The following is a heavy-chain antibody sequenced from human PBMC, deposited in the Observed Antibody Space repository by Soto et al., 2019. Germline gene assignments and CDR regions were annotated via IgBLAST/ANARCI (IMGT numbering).Heavy chain of an antibody. CDR2: IYYSGST. CDR3: ARETRIDDFWSGYRP. CDR1: GGSISSGGYY. D-gene: IGHD3-3*01. V-gene: IGHV4-31*03. Sequence: QVQLQESGPGLVKPSQTLSLTCTVSGGSISSGGYYWSWIRQHPGKGLEWIGYIYYSGSTYYNPSLESRVTVSVDTSKNQFSLKLSSVTAADTAVYYCARETRIDDFWSGYRPRGQGTLVTVSS. J-gene: IGHJ4*02.